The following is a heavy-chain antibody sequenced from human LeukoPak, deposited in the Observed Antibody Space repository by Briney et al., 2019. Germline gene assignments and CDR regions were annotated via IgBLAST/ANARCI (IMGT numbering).Heavy chain of an antibody. CDR2: IYTSGST. CDR3: ARDRAWYGESDY. V-gene: IGHV4-61*02. CDR1: GGSISSGSYY. D-gene: IGHD4-17*01. Sequence: SQTLSLTCTVSGGSISSGSYYWSWIRQPAGKGLVWIGRIYTSGSTNYNPSLKSRVTISVDTSKNQFSLKLSSVTAADTAVYYCARDRAWYGESDYWGQGTLVTVSS. J-gene: IGHJ4*02.